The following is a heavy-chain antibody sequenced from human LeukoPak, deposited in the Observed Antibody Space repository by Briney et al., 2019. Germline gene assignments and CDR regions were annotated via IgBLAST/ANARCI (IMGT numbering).Heavy chain of an antibody. CDR2: IHPGDSDT. CDR3: ARHQRSIQGWSRLSGYYMDV. CDR1: GYNFATHW. J-gene: IGHJ6*03. D-gene: IGHD2-15*01. Sequence: GESLKISCEGSGYNFATHWIGWVRQMPGKGLEWMGIIHPGDSDTRYSPSFQGQVTISADKSISTAYLQWSSLKASDTAMYYCARHQRSIQGWSRLSGYYMDVWGKGTTVTVSS. V-gene: IGHV5-51*01.